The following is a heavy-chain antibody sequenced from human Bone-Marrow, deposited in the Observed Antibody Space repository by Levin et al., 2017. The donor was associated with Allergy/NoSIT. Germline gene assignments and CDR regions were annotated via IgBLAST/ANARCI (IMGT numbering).Heavy chain of an antibody. J-gene: IGHJ4*01. CDR2: ISGNSRTI. CDR3: ARCPRSSSTWDLPYYFDY. D-gene: IGHD1-26*01. CDR1: GFTFSSYE. V-gene: IGHV3-48*03. Sequence: PGGSLRLSCAASGFTFSSYEMNWVRQAPGKGLEWVSYISGNSRTIYYADSVKGRFTISRDNAKNSVYLEMNSLRGDDTAVYYCARCPRSSSTWDLPYYFDYWGHGDLVTVSS.